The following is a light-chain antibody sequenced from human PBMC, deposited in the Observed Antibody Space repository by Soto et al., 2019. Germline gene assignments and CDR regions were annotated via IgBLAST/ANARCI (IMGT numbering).Light chain of an antibody. CDR3: AAWDDSLNGRVV. CDR1: SSNVGSKT. CDR2: SNN. Sequence: QLVLTQPPSASGTPGQRVTISCSGSSSNVGSKTVNWYQQLPGTAPKLLIHSNNQRPSGVPDRFSGSKSGTSASLAISGLQSEDEADYYCAAWDDSLNGRVVFGGGTKLTVL. J-gene: IGLJ2*01. V-gene: IGLV1-44*01.